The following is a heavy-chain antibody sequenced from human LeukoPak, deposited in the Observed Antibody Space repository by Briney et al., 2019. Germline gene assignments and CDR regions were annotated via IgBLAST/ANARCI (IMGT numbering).Heavy chain of an antibody. J-gene: IGHJ4*02. CDR1: GYTFDTYW. CDR2: IYPGDSDT. V-gene: IGHV5-51*01. CDR3: ARRRGGTWSMYYDY. Sequence: GESLKISCQGSGYTFDTYWIDWVRQMPGKGLEWMGVIYPGDSDTKYSPSFEGQVTISVDKSISTAYLQWSSLQASDTAMYYCARRRGGTWSMYYDYWGQGTLVTVSS. D-gene: IGHD3-10*01.